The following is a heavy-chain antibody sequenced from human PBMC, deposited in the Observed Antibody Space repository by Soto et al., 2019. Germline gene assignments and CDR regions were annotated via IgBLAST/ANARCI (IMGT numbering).Heavy chain of an antibody. V-gene: IGHV4-34*01. CDR2: ISQSGNT. CDR3: ARAPKVSGSSQTRPDF. CDR1: SGSLSGYY. D-gene: IGHD6-6*01. J-gene: IGHJ4*02. Sequence: ETLSLTGSAYSGSLSGYYWYWIRQPPGKGLEWIGEISQSGNTNYSPSLKSRVSISIDTSKKQFSLNLASVSAADTAVYYCARAPKVSGSSQTRPDFWGQGTLVTVSS.